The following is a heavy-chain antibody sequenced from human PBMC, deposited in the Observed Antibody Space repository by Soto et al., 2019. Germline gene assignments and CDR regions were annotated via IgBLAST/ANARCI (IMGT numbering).Heavy chain of an antibody. CDR1: GGSISSGGYY. Sequence: SETLSLTCTVSGGSISSGGYYWSWIRQHPGKGLEWIGYIYYSGSTYYNPSLKSRVTISVDTSKNQFSLKLSSVTAADTAVYYCASITGTTNWFDPWGQGTLVTVSS. V-gene: IGHV4-31*03. J-gene: IGHJ5*02. D-gene: IGHD1-7*01. CDR2: IYYSGST. CDR3: ASITGTTNWFDP.